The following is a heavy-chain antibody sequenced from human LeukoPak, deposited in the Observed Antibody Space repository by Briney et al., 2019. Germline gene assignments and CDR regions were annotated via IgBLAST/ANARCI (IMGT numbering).Heavy chain of an antibody. CDR2: IYYSGST. CDR1: GGSISSYY. J-gene: IGHJ4*02. CDR3: ARQSRSYDILTGYYSTYYFDY. Sequence: SETLSLTCTVSGGSISSYYWSWIRQPPGKGLEWIGYIYYSGSTNYNPSLKSRVTISVDTSKNLFSLKLSSVTAADTAVYYCARQSRSYDILTGYYSTYYFDYWGQGTLVTVSS. V-gene: IGHV4-59*08. D-gene: IGHD3-9*01.